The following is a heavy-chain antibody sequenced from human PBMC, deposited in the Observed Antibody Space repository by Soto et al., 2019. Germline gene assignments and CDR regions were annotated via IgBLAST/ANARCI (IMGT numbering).Heavy chain of an antibody. CDR2: IWYDGSNK. D-gene: IGHD4-17*01. V-gene: IGHV3-33*01. J-gene: IGHJ4*02. CDR1: GFTFSSYG. CDR3: ARGSGYGDFPEYLVY. Sequence: QVQLVESGGGVVQPGRSLRLSCAASGFTFSSYGMHWVRQAPGKGLEWVAVIWYDGSNKYYADSVKGRFTISRDNSKNTLYLQMNSLRAEDTAVYYCARGSGYGDFPEYLVYWGQGTLVTVSS.